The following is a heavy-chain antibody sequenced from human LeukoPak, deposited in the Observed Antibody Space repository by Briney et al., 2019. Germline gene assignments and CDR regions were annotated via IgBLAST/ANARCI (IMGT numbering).Heavy chain of an antibody. CDR1: RGTLISYP. J-gene: IGHJ4*02. Sequence: SVNASCKASRGTLISYPISVVRQAPGQGDEGMGGIIPILGTANYAQNFQGRVTITADNSKSTAYMELSSLRSEDTAVYYCARVDRGSSDFGYWGQGTLVPVSS. CDR3: ARVDRGSSDFGY. V-gene: IGHV1-69*10. D-gene: IGHD1-26*01. CDR2: IIPILGTA.